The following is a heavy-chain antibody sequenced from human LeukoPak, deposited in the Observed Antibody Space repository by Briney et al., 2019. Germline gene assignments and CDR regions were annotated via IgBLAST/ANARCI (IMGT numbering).Heavy chain of an antibody. J-gene: IGHJ4*02. D-gene: IGHD2-15*01. V-gene: IGHV3-15*01. CDR3: TTRGGLGY. CDR1: GFIFRDAW. Sequence: PGGSLRLSCAGCGFIFRDAWIGWVRRAAGKGLEWVGRIKNKVDGETRDYAAPVKGRFTISRDDSKNTAYLQMNSLKTEDTAVYYCTTRGGLGYWGQGTLVTVSS. CDR2: IKNKVDGETR.